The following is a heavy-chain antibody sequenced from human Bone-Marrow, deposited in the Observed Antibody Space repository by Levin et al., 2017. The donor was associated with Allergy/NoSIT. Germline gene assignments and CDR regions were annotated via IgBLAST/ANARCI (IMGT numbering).Heavy chain of an antibody. CDR2: INHSGST. CDR3: ARGKPRGFATRVRYYYYGMDV. CDR1: GGSFRGYY. D-gene: IGHD1-26*01. J-gene: IGHJ6*02. V-gene: IGHV4-34*01. Sequence: SQTLSLTCAVYGGSFRGYYWSWIRQPPGKGLEWIGEINHSGSTNYNPSLKSRVTISVDTSKNQFSLKLSSVTAADTAVYYCARGKPRGFATRVRYYYYGMDVWGQGTTVTVSS.